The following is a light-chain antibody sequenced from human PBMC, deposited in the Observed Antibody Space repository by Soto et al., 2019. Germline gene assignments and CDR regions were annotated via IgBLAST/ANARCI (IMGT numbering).Light chain of an antibody. Sequence: EIVLTQSPATLSLSPGEGATLSCRASQSVSTYLAWYQQKPGQAPRLLIYDISTRAPGIPARFSGSGSAADFTLTISSLEPEDSALYHCQQRSHWPPVIFGQGTRLEI. CDR3: QQRSHWPPVI. CDR2: DIS. V-gene: IGKV3-11*01. J-gene: IGKJ5*01. CDR1: QSVSTY.